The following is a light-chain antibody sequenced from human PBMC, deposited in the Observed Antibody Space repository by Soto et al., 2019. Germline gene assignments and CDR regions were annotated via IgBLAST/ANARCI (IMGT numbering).Light chain of an antibody. V-gene: IGKV3-11*01. J-gene: IGKJ4*01. Sequence: EIVLTQSPATLSLSPGERATLSCRASHYVGISLAWYQQKPGQAPRLLIWDVSNRATGIPALFSGSGSGTDFTLPIPSLEPEDSGVYYFKKRTAWPLPFGGGTGLEFK. CDR3: KKRTAWPLP. CDR2: DVS. CDR1: HYVGIS.